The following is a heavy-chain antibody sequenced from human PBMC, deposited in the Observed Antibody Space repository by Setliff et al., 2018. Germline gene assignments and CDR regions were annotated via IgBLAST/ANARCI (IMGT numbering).Heavy chain of an antibody. D-gene: IGHD3-9*01. CDR2: FDPEDEET. J-gene: IGHJ5*02. V-gene: IGHV1-24*01. CDR3: ARSNYDILTRNWFDP. Sequence: GASVKVSCKVSGYRLIEVSMHWVRQAPGKGLEWMGGFDPEDEETIYAQKFQGRVTMTEDTSTDTAYMELSRLRSDDTAVYYCARSNYDILTRNWFDPWGQGTLVTVSS. CDR1: GYRLIEVS.